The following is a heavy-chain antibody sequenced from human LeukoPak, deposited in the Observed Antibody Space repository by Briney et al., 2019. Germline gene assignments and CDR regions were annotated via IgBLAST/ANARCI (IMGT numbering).Heavy chain of an antibody. CDR2: IFYSGST. V-gene: IGHV4-59*01. CDR1: DGSFSTYY. D-gene: IGHD2-21*02. Sequence: SETLSLTCTVSDGSFSTYYWNWIRQPPGKGLEWIGNIFYSGSTNYNPSLKSRVTISVNTPKNQFSLRLISVTAADTAVYYCARDDRLGPAIPRDGFDIWGQGTMVTVSS. CDR3: ARDDRLGPAIPRDGFDI. J-gene: IGHJ3*02.